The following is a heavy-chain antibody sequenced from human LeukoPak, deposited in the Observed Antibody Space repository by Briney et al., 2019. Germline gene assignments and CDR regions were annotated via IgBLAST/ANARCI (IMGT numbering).Heavy chain of an antibody. CDR1: GYTFSNYG. Sequence: ASVKVSCKASGYTFSNYGISWVRQAPGQGLEWMGWISPYNGNTNYAQKLQGRVTMTTDTSMSTAYMELRSLRSDDTAVYYCARGGTYYYDSSGYYWGQGTLVTVSS. CDR3: ARGGTYYYDSSGYY. V-gene: IGHV1-18*01. J-gene: IGHJ4*02. D-gene: IGHD3-22*01. CDR2: ISPYNGNT.